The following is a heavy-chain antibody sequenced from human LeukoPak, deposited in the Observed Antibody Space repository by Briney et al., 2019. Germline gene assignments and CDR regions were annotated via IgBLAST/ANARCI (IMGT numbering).Heavy chain of an antibody. CDR2: IYYSGNT. V-gene: IGHV4-39*07. Sequence: SETLSLTCTVSGDSISSSNYYWGWIRQPPGKGLEWIGTIYYSGNTYYNPSLKSRVTISVDTSKNQFSLKLSSVAAADTAVYYCARSGFGATNIYSYFDYWGQGTLVTVSS. J-gene: IGHJ4*02. CDR3: ARSGFGATNIYSYFDY. CDR1: GDSISSSNYY. D-gene: IGHD1-26*01.